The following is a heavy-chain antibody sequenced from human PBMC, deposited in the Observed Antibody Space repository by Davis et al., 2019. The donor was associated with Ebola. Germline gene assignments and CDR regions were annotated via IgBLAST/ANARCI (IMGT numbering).Heavy chain of an antibody. CDR2: TYYSSKWYK. V-gene: IGHV6-1*01. J-gene: IGHJ3*02. CDR3: ARVNWGAGKAFDI. CDR1: GDSVSGSSGA. Sequence: HSQTLSLTCAISGDSVSGSSGAWNWIRQSPSRGLEWLGRTYYSSKWYKDYAVSLKSRITFNPDTSKNQFSLQLDSVTPEDTAIYYCARVNWGAGKAFDIWGQGSMVTVSS. D-gene: IGHD7-27*01.